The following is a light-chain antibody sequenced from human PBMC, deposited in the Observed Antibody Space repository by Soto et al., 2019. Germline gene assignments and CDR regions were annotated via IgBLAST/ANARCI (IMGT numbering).Light chain of an antibody. CDR2: KAS. Sequence: DIQMTQSPSTLSASVGDRVTITCRASQSIDDWLAWYQQKPGKAPKLLIHKASTLKSGVPSRFSGSGSGTEFTLTISSLQPDDFATYYCQHYNSYSEAFGQGTKVDIK. J-gene: IGKJ1*01. CDR3: QHYNSYSEA. CDR1: QSIDDW. V-gene: IGKV1-5*03.